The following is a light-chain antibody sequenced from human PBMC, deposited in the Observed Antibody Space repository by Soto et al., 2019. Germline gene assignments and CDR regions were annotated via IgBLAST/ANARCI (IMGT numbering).Light chain of an antibody. CDR1: SSDVGSYNL. Sequence: QSALTQPASVSGSPGQSITISCTGTSSDVGSYNLVSWYQQHPGKAPKLMIYEGSKRPSGVSNRFSGSKSGNTASLTISGLQAEDEDDYYCCSYARMFYVLGNGTKVT. V-gene: IGLV2-23*01. CDR3: CSYARMFYV. J-gene: IGLJ1*01. CDR2: EGS.